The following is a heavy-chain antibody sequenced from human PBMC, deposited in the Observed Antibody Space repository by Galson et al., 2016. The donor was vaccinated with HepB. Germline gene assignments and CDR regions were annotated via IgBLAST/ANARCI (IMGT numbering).Heavy chain of an antibody. V-gene: IGHV3-9*01. Sequence: SLRLSCAVSGFTFDDYAMHWVRQAPGKGLEWVSGITWNGVIIGYADSVKGRFTISRDNAKRSLYLQMNSLRAEDTALYYCAKVWEDRYCSSLNCDGDYYYYGMDVWGKGTTVTVSS. CDR3: AKVWEDRYCSSLNCDGDYYYYGMDV. J-gene: IGHJ6*04. CDR2: ITWNGVII. CDR1: GFTFDDYA. D-gene: IGHD2-2*01.